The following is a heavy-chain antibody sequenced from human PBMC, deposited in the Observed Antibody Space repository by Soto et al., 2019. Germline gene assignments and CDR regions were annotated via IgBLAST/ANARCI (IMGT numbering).Heavy chain of an antibody. CDR3: ARDGTSYSGNAFDI. J-gene: IGHJ3*02. V-gene: IGHV1-69*01. D-gene: IGHD3-9*01. Sequence: QVQLVQSGAEVKKPGSSVKVSCKASGGTFGSHALSWLRQAPGQGLEWVGGIIPISGKAIYAPRFQGRVTITAAESTNTAYMDLRSLRSEDTAMYYCARDGTSYSGNAFDIWGQGTMVTVSS. CDR2: IIPISGKA. CDR1: GGTFGSHA.